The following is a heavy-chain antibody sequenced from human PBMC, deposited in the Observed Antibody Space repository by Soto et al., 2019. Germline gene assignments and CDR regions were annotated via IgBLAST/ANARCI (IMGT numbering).Heavy chain of an antibody. CDR1: GYTFTSYY. Sequence: QVQLVQSGAEVKKPGASVKVSCKASGYTFTSYYMHWVRQAPGQGLEWMGIINPSGGSTSYAQKFQGRVTMTRDTSTSTVYMELSSLRSEDTAVYYCAREGGAAPRQFGFDYWGQGTLVTVSS. D-gene: IGHD6-6*01. J-gene: IGHJ4*02. CDR2: INPSGGST. CDR3: AREGGAAPRQFGFDY. V-gene: IGHV1-46*03.